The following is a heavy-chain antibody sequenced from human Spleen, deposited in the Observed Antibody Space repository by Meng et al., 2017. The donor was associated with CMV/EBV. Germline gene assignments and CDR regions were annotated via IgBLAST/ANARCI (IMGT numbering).Heavy chain of an antibody. CDR3: AREGDTQRGYFSPFDY. D-gene: IGHD3-10*01. CDR2: TTPKSGTA. Sequence: GYTFTDYDSNWVRQAAGQGLEWMGWTTPKSGTADYARKFHGRVTMTTNTSIGTAYMELTSLRSDDTAVYYCAREGDTQRGYFSPFDYWGLGTLVTVSS. V-gene: IGHV1-8*01. CDR1: GYTFTDYD. J-gene: IGHJ4*02.